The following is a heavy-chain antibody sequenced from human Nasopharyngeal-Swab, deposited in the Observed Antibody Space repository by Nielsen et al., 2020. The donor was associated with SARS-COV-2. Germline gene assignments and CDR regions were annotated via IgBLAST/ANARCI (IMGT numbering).Heavy chain of an antibody. CDR1: GFTFSSYA. CDR3: AKDLLRFLEWSPMDV. J-gene: IGHJ6*02. Sequence: GGSLRLSCAASGFTFSSYAMSWVRQASGKGLEWVSAISGSGGSTYYADSVKGRFTISRDNSKNTLYLQMNSLRAEDTAVYYCAKDLLRFLEWSPMDVWGQGTTVTVSS. D-gene: IGHD3-3*01. V-gene: IGHV3-23*01. CDR2: ISGSGGST.